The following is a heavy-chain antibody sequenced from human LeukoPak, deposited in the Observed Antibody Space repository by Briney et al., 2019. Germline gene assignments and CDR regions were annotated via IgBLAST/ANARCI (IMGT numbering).Heavy chain of an antibody. CDR1: GYTFTSYD. V-gene: IGHV1-8*01. J-gene: IGHJ4*02. CDR2: MNPNSGNT. Sequence: ASVKVSCKASGYTFTSYDINWVRQATGQGLEWTGWMNPNSGNTGYAQKFQGRVTMTRNTSISTAYMELSSLRSEDTAVYYCARGFVVVVAATLGGGFDYWGQGTLVTVSS. D-gene: IGHD2-15*01. CDR3: ARGFVVVVAATLGGGFDY.